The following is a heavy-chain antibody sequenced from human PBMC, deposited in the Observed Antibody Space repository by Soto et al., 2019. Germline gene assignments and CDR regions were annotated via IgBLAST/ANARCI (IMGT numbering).Heavy chain of an antibody. Sequence: GGSLRLSCAASGFTVSSNYMSWVRQAPGKGLEWVSIIYANDNRYYADSVKGRFTISRDNSKNTLYLQMNSLRAEDTAVYSCASHDSTDLRNAMDVWGQGTTVTVSS. J-gene: IGHJ6*02. CDR3: ASHDSTDLRNAMDV. CDR2: IYANDNR. CDR1: GFTVSSNY. V-gene: IGHV3-53*01. D-gene: IGHD3-16*01.